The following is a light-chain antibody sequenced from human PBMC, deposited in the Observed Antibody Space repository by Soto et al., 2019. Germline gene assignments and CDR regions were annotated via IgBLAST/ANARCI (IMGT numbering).Light chain of an antibody. J-gene: IGLJ1*01. CDR1: SSDVGGYSY. V-gene: IGLV2-14*01. CDR3: ASYITSSTYV. Sequence: QSALAQHACVSGSPGQSLAISCTGTSSDVGGYSYVSWYQQQPGKAPKLVISDVSNRPSGVSDRFSGSKSGNTASLTISGLQTEDEADYYCASYITSSTYVFGTGTKVTVL. CDR2: DVS.